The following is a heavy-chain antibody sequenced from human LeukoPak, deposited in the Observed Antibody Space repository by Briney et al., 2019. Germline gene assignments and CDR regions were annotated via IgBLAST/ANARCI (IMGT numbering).Heavy chain of an antibody. Sequence: PGGSLRLSCAASGFTFSDYYMSWIRQAPGKGLEWVSYISSSGSTIYYADSVKGRFTISRDNSKNTLYLQMNSLRADDTAVYYCAKSWCETICYGIYDWGQGTLVTVS. D-gene: IGHD2-2*01. J-gene: IGHJ4*02. CDR3: AKSWCETICYGIYD. V-gene: IGHV3-11*04. CDR2: ISSSGSTI. CDR1: GFTFSDYY.